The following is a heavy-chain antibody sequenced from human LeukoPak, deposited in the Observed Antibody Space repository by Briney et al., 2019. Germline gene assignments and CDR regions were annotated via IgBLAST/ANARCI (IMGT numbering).Heavy chain of an antibody. CDR2: INHSGST. CDR3: ARVPVGDYYYYYMDV. Sequence: SETLSLTCAVYGESFSGYYWSWIRQPPGKGLEWIGEINHSGSTNYNPSPKSRVTISVDTSKNQFSPKLSSVTAADTAVYYCARVPVGDYYYYYMDVWGKGTTVTVSS. J-gene: IGHJ6*03. CDR1: GESFSGYY. D-gene: IGHD3-16*01. V-gene: IGHV4-34*01.